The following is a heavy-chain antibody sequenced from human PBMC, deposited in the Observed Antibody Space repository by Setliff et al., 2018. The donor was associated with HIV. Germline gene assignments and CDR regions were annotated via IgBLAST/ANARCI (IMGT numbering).Heavy chain of an antibody. CDR1: GGTFSSYA. V-gene: IGHV1-69*10. CDR2: IIPILGIA. J-gene: IGHJ6*02. D-gene: IGHD2-15*01. CDR3: ARVGCSGGRCYSTPDYYYHYGMDV. Sequence: GASVKVSCKASGGTFSSYAISWVRQAPGQGLEWMGGIIPILGIANYAQKFQGRVTITADKSTSTAYMELSSLRSDDTAVYYCARVGCSGGRCYSTPDYYYHYGMDVWGQGTTVTVSS.